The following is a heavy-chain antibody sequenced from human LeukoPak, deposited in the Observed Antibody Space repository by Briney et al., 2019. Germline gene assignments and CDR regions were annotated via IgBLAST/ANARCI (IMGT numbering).Heavy chain of an antibody. Sequence: SQTLSLTCAVSGGSISSGGYSWSWIRQPPGKGLEWIGYIYHSGSTYYNPSLKSRVTTSVDRSKNQFSLKLSSVTAADTAVYYCARGNSDGDYGYWGQGTLVTVSS. CDR1: GGSISSGGYS. CDR3: ARGNSDGDYGY. V-gene: IGHV4-30-2*01. D-gene: IGHD4-17*01. J-gene: IGHJ4*02. CDR2: IYHSGST.